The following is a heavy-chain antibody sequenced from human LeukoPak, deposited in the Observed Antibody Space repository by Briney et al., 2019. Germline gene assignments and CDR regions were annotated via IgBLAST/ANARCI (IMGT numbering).Heavy chain of an antibody. CDR3: ARQAFYGDHPTYPLGY. J-gene: IGHJ4*02. CDR2: INHSGST. Sequence: SETLSLTCAVSGGSISGYYWSWIRQPPGKGLEWIGEINHSGSTNYNPSLKSRVTISVDTSKNQFSLKLSSVTAADTAVYYCARQAFYGDHPTYPLGYWGQGTLVTVSS. D-gene: IGHD4-17*01. V-gene: IGHV4-34*01. CDR1: GGSISGYY.